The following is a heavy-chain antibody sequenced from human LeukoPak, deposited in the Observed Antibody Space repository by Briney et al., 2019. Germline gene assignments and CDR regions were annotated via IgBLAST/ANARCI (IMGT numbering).Heavy chain of an antibody. V-gene: IGHV3-48*04. D-gene: IGHD3-22*01. Sequence: GALRLSCAASGFTFKNYAMTWVRQAPGKGLEWVSYISSSGSTIYYADSVKGRFTISRDNAKNSLYLQMNSLRAEDTAVYYCARDQYYYDSSGYPLSYWGQGTLVTVSS. J-gene: IGHJ4*02. CDR2: ISSSGSTI. CDR3: ARDQYYYDSSGYPLSY. CDR1: GFTFKNYA.